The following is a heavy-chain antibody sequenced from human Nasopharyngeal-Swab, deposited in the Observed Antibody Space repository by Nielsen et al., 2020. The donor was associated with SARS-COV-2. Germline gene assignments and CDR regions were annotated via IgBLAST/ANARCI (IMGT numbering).Heavy chain of an antibody. Sequence: GESLKISCAASGFIFDDYAMHWVRQAPGKGLEWVSLISGDGGGTFYADSVKGRFTISRDNSKNSLYLQMNNLRSEDTAFYYCAKSIGELLSPFDYWGQGTLVTVSS. CDR3: AKSIGELLSPFDY. CDR2: ISGDGGGT. D-gene: IGHD3-3*01. CDR1: GFIFDDYA. V-gene: IGHV3-43*02. J-gene: IGHJ4*02.